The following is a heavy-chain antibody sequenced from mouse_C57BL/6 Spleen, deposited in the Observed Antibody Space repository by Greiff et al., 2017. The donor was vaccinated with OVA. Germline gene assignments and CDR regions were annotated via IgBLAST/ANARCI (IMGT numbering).Heavy chain of an antibody. CDR3: ARLYYGSSYEYFDV. CDR1: GFTFTDYY. J-gene: IGHJ1*03. V-gene: IGHV7-3*01. Sequence: EVQGVESGGGLVQPGGSLSLSCAASGFTFTDYYMSWVRQPPGKALEWLGFIRNKANGYTTEYSASVKGRFTISRDNSQSILYLQMNALRAEDSATYYCARLYYGSSYEYFDVWGTGTTVTVSS. CDR2: IRNKANGYTT. D-gene: IGHD1-1*01.